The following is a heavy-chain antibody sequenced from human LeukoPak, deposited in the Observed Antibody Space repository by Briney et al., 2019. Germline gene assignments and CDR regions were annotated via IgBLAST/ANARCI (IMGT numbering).Heavy chain of an antibody. Sequence: GGSLRLSCAASGFTFSSYAMSWVRQAPGKGLEWVSGISWNSGSIGYADSVKGRFTISRDNAKNSLYLQMNSLRAEDTALYYCARDRGPSMVRGAFDYWGQGTLVTVSS. D-gene: IGHD3-10*01. CDR3: ARDRGPSMVRGAFDY. V-gene: IGHV3-9*01. CDR2: ISWNSGSI. J-gene: IGHJ4*02. CDR1: GFTFSSYA.